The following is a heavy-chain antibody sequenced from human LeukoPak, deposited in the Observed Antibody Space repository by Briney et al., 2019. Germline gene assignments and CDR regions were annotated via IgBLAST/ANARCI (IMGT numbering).Heavy chain of an antibody. J-gene: IGHJ4*02. Sequence: SDTLPLTCTVSGGSISSYYWSWIRQPPGKGLESIGYIYYSGSTKYNPSFKSRVTISEDTSKNQVSLKMISVTAADTAVYYCATVVRDDILTGYYIDYWGQGTLVTVSS. V-gene: IGHV4-59*07. D-gene: IGHD3-9*01. CDR3: ATVVRDDILTGYYIDY. CDR2: IYYSGST. CDR1: GGSISSYY.